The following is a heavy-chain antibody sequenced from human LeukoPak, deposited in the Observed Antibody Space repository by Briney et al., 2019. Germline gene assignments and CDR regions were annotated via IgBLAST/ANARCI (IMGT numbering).Heavy chain of an antibody. V-gene: IGHV4-39*07. CDR3: AREASGYSSKGRFDP. CDR2: IYYSGST. J-gene: IGHJ5*02. Sequence: SQTLSLTCTVSGGSISSSSYYWGWIRQPPGKGLEWIGSIYYSGSTYYNPSLKSRVTISVDTSKNQFSLKLSSVTAADTAVYYCAREASGYSSKGRFDPWGQGTLVTVSS. CDR1: GGSISSSSYY. D-gene: IGHD6-19*01.